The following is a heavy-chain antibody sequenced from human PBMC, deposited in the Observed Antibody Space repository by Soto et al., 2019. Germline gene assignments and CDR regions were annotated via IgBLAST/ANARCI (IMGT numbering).Heavy chain of an antibody. J-gene: IGHJ4*02. CDR3: ARGWGSTSDY. CDR1: GGSFSGYH. CDR2: INHSGST. V-gene: IGHV4-34*01. D-gene: IGHD3-16*01. Sequence: QVKLQQWGAGLLKPSETLSLTCAVYGGSFSGYHWHWIRQPPGKGLEWIGEINHSGSTNYNPSLKSRVTISVDTSTNQFSLKLSSVTAADTAVYYCARGWGSTSDYWGQGTLVTVSS.